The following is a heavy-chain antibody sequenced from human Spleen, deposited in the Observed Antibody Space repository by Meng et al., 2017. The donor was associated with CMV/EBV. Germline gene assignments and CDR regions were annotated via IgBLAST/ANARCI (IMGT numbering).Heavy chain of an antibody. CDR2: IYYSEKST. CDR1: GVCIHGGGPY. J-gene: IGHJ2*01. V-gene: IGHV4-30-4*01. Sequence: CTVSGVCIHGGGPYWSWIRQPPGQGLEWIGYIYYSEKSTYYNPSLKSRVTISVDTSKNQFSLKLSSVTAADTAVYFCARGRDWYFDLWGRGTLVTVSS. CDR3: ARGRDWYFDL.